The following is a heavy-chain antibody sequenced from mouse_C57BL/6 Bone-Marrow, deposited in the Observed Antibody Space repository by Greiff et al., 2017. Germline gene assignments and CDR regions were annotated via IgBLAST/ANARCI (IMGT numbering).Heavy chain of an antibody. V-gene: IGHV5-6*01. D-gene: IGHD1-1*01. CDR2: ISSGGSYT. CDR1: GFTFSSYG. CDR3: ARRGTTVVATDY. J-gene: IGHJ2*01. Sequence: VQLQQSGGDLVKPGGSLKLSCAASGFTFSSYGMSWVRQTPDKRLEWVATISSGGSYTYSPDSVKGRFTISRDNAKNTLYLQMSSLKSEDTAMYYCARRGTTVVATDYWGQGTTLTVYS.